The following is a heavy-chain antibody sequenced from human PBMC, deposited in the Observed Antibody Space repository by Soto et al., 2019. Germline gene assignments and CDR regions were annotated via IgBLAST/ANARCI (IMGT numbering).Heavy chain of an antibody. V-gene: IGHV3-9*01. CDR3: AGSFGWGSYPFDS. CDR1: GFTFSNYA. Sequence: EVQRVESGGGWVQPGRSLRLSCPASGFTFSNYAMHWVRQAPGKGMEWVSLITWNSGSLSYADSVKGRFTISRDNAKNSLYLDMNSLRPEDTALYYCAGSFGWGSYPFDSWGQGTLVTVSS. J-gene: IGHJ4*02. CDR2: ITWNSGSL. D-gene: IGHD3-10*01.